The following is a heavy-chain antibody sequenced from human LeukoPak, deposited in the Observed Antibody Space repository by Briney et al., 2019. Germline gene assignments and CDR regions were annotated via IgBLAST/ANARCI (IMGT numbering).Heavy chain of an antibody. CDR2: INHSGST. D-gene: IGHD6-19*01. V-gene: IGHV4-34*01. CDR1: GGSFSGYH. CDR3: ARAGYSSVSVDY. J-gene: IGHJ4*02. Sequence: SETLSLTCSVYGGSFSGYHWSWIRQPPGKGLEWIGEINHSGSTNYNPSLKSRVTISVDTSKNQFSLKLSSVTAADTAVYYCARAGYSSVSVDYWGQGTLVTVSS.